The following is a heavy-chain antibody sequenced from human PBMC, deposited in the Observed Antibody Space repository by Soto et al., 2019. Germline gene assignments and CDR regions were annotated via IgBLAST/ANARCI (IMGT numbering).Heavy chain of an antibody. CDR3: ARVGHLTRFLEWLSLYYYMDV. CDR1: GFTVSSNY. D-gene: IGHD3-3*01. V-gene: IGHV3-66*01. J-gene: IGHJ6*03. Sequence: VQLVESGGGLVQPGGSLRLSCAASGFTVSSNYMSWVRQAPGKGLEWVSVIYSGGSTYYADSVKGRFTISRDNSKNTLDLQMNSLRAEDTAVYHSARVGHLTRFLEWLSLYYYMDVWGKGTTVTVSS. CDR2: IYSGGST.